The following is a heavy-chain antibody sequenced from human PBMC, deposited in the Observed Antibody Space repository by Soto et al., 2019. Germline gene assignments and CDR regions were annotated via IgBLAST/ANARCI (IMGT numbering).Heavy chain of an antibody. CDR2: IWYDGSNK. Sequence: QVQLVESGGGVVQPGRSLRLSCVASGFTFSNYGMHWVRQAPGKGPEWVAVIWYDGSNKDYSESVKGRFTISRDNSRNTLYLQMNSRRAEDTAVYYCASALETGDYWGQGTLVTVSS. CDR3: ASALETGDY. CDR1: GFTFSNYG. D-gene: IGHD3-10*01. J-gene: IGHJ4*02. V-gene: IGHV3-33*01.